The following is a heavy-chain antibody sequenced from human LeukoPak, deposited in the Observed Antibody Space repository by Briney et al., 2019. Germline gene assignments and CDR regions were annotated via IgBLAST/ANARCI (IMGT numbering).Heavy chain of an antibody. Sequence: SETRSLTCTVAAGSISSSSYYWGWIRQPPWKGLEWIGSIYYSGSTYYNSSLKSRVTISVDTSKNQFSLTLSSVTAADTAVYYCARHHEWFGESNYYYYMDVWGKGTTVTVSS. CDR1: AGSISSSSYY. J-gene: IGHJ6*03. D-gene: IGHD3-10*01. CDR2: IYYSGST. V-gene: IGHV4-39*01. CDR3: ARHHEWFGESNYYYYMDV.